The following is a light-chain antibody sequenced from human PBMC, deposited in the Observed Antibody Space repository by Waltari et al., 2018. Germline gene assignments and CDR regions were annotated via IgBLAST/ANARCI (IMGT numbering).Light chain of an antibody. CDR2: STN. CDR1: TGAVTTHYY. V-gene: IGLV7-43*01. Sequence: QTVVTQEPSLTVSPGGTVTLTCASSTGAVTTHYYPNWFQQKPGQAPRALIYSTNNKHSCTPPRFPGSLLGGKAALTLSGVQPEDEAEYYCLLYYGAWVFGGGTKLTVL. J-gene: IGLJ3*02. CDR3: LLYYGAWV.